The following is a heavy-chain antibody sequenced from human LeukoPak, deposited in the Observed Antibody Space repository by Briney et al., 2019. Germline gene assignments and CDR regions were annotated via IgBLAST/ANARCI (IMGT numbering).Heavy chain of an antibody. J-gene: IGHJ5*02. CDR3: ARVSFPFTAFAGFDP. CDR1: GGSISSSNYY. D-gene: IGHD3-3*02. Sequence: SETLSLTCTVSGGSISSSNYYWAWIRQPPGKGLEWIGSFYYSANTYFNPSLKSRVTMSVDTSKTQFSLKLSSVTAADTAVYYCARVSFPFTAFAGFDPWGQGTLVTVSS. CDR2: FYYSANT. V-gene: IGHV4-39*07.